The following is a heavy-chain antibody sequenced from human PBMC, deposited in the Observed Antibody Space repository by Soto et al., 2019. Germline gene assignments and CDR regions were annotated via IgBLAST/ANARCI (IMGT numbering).Heavy chain of an antibody. CDR1: GGSISSGGYY. V-gene: IGHV4-31*03. J-gene: IGHJ5*02. Sequence: SETLSLTCTVSGGSISSGGYYWSWIRQHPGKGLEWIGYIYYSGSTYYNPSLKSRVTISVDTSKNQFSLKLSSVTAADTAVYYCAKENQLGNNNWFDPWGQGTLVTVSS. CDR2: IYYSGST. D-gene: IGHD2-2*01. CDR3: AKENQLGNNNWFDP.